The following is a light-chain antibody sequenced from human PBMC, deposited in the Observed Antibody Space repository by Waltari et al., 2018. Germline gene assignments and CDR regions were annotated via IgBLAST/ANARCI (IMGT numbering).Light chain of an antibody. J-gene: IGLJ3*02. CDR1: SGDIGIYNH. V-gene: IGLV2-18*02. CDR3: ASYTSTFTWV. CDR2: DVT. Sequence: QSALTQPPSVSGSPGQSVTITCTGTSGDIGIYNHVSWFQQPPGTAPKLLIYDVTYRPSGVPDRFSGSKSGNTASLTISGLQTEDESDYYCASYTSTFTWVFGGGTKLTVL.